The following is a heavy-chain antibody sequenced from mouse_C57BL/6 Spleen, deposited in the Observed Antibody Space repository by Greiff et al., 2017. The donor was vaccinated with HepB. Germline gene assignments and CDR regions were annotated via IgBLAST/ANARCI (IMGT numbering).Heavy chain of an antibody. V-gene: IGHV1-76*01. CDR2: IYPGSGNT. CDR3: ARPTGGSSPNWYFDV. CDR1: GYTFTDYY. J-gene: IGHJ1*03. D-gene: IGHD1-1*01. Sequence: VQLQQSGAELVRPGASVKLSCKASGYTFTDYYINWVKQRPGQGLEWIARIYPGSGNTYYNEKFKGKATLTAEKSSSTAYMQLSSLTSEDSAVYFCARPTGGSSPNWYFDVWGTGTTVTVSS.